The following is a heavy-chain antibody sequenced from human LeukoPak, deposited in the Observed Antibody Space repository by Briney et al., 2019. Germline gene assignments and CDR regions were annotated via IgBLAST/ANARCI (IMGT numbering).Heavy chain of an antibody. CDR3: ARKIGYCSSTSCYLYFDY. Sequence: GGSLRLSCAASRFTVNSNYMGWVRQAPGKGLEWVANIKQDGSEKYYVDSVKGRFTISRDNAKNSLYLQMNSLRAEDTAVYYCARKIGYCSSTSCYLYFDYWGQGTLVTVSS. CDR1: RFTVNSNY. J-gene: IGHJ4*02. V-gene: IGHV3-7*01. CDR2: IKQDGSEK. D-gene: IGHD2-2*01.